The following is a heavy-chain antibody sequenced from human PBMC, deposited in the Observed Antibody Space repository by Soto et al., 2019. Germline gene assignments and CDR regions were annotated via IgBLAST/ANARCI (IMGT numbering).Heavy chain of an antibody. CDR2: INPNSGVT. V-gene: IGHV1-2*04. D-gene: IGHD5-12*01. CDR1: GDSFNDYY. J-gene: IGHJ6*03. CDR3: ARESGGATATLDYYYFYMDV. Sequence: QVQLVQSGAEVRKPGASVTVSCRSSGDSFNDYYIHWVRQAPGQGLEWMGGINPNSGVTQYAQKFQGWVSMTRDTSIRTVYMQLSRLRSDDTAVYYCARESGGATATLDYYYFYMDVWGTGTTVTVSS.